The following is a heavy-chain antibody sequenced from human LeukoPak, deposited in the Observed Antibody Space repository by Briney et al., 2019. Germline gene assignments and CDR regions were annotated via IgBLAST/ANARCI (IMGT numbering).Heavy chain of an antibody. Sequence: GGSLRLSCAAPGYTFSHYYMSWIRQAPGKGLEWVSYISSSGSTIYYADSVKGRFTISRDNAKNSLYLQMNSLRAEDTAVYYCARDFKAWYSSSWTDYWGQGTLVAVSS. CDR3: ARDFKAWYSSSWTDY. D-gene: IGHD6-13*01. CDR1: GYTFSHYY. V-gene: IGHV3-11*04. CDR2: ISSSGSTI. J-gene: IGHJ4*02.